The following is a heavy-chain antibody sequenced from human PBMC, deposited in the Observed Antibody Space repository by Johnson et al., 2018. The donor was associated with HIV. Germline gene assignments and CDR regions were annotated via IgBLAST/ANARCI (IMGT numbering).Heavy chain of an antibody. D-gene: IGHD1-26*01. V-gene: IGHV3-20*04. Sequence: VQLVESGGGVVQPGRSLRLSCAASGFTFDDYGMSWVRQAPGKGLEWVSGINWNGGSTGYADSVKGRFTISRDNAKNSLYLQMNSLRAEDTAVYYCARDWSRIVGATLWPGALDIWCQGTIVTVSS. CDR1: GFTFDDYG. CDR3: ARDWSRIVGATLWPGALDI. CDR2: INWNGGST. J-gene: IGHJ3*02.